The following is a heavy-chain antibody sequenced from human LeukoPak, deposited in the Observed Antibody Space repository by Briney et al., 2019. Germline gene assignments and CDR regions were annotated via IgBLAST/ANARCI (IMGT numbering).Heavy chain of an antibody. CDR1: GYTFTNYG. J-gene: IGHJ4*02. Sequence: GASVKVSCKASGYTFTNYGISWVRQAPGQGLEWMGWISAYNGNTNYAQKLQGRVTMATDTSTSTAYMELRSLRSDDTAVYYCARAPGYSSGWYGRGDYWGQGTLVTVSS. CDR2: ISAYNGNT. D-gene: IGHD6-19*01. CDR3: ARAPGYSSGWYGRGDY. V-gene: IGHV1-18*04.